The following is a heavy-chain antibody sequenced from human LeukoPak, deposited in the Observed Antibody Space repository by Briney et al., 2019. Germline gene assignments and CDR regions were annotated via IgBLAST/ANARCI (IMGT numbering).Heavy chain of an antibody. CDR1: GFTFSSYS. CDR2: ISSSSYI. D-gene: IGHD1-26*01. Sequence: GGSLRLSCAASGFTFSSYSMNWVRQAPGKGLEWVSSISSSSYIYYADSVKGRFTISRDNAKNSLYLEMNRLTVDDTAVYYCARDRGSSGGFPLWGQGTLVTVSS. V-gene: IGHV3-21*01. J-gene: IGHJ3*01. CDR3: ARDRGSSGGFPL.